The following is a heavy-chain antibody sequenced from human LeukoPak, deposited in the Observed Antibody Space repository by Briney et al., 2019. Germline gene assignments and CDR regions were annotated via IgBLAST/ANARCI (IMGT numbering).Heavy chain of an antibody. J-gene: IGHJ4*02. Sequence: PSETLSLTCTVSGGSISSYYWSWIRQPPGKGLEWIGYIYYSGSTKYNPSLKSRVTISVDTSKNQVSLKLSSVTAADTAVYYCARFSRGYSYGRVDYWGQGTLVTVSS. CDR1: GGSISSYY. CDR2: IYYSGST. D-gene: IGHD5-18*01. CDR3: ARFSRGYSYGRVDY. V-gene: IGHV4-59*12.